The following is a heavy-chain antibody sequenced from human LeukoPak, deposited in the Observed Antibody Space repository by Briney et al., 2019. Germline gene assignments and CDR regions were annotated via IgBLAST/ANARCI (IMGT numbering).Heavy chain of an antibody. V-gene: IGHV3-64*01. J-gene: IGHJ4*02. CDR1: GFTLSWHS. CDR3: ARVGMTSGSGCDH. Sequence: GGSLRLSCAASGFTLSWHSMHWVRQAPGKGLEFVSAISSNGGNTYYANSVKGRFTISRDSYKNTLFLQMGNLRAEDMALYYCARVGMTSGSGCDHWGQGTLVIVSS. CDR2: ISSNGGNT. D-gene: IGHD6-19*01.